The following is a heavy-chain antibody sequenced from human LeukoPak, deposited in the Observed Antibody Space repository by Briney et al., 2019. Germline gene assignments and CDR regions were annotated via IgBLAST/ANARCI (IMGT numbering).Heavy chain of an antibody. D-gene: IGHD2-15*01. J-gene: IGHJ6*03. CDR1: GYTFIDNY. V-gene: IGHV1-2*02. CDR3: AREAASFGTSLGCMDV. CDR2: INPHNGGT. Sequence: ASVKVSCKASGYTFIDNYIHWVRQAPGQGLEWMGWINPHNGGTKYALKFQGRVTMTSDRSTTTVYMEVTRLRSDDTAVFYCAREAASFGTSLGCMDVWGKGTTVTVSS.